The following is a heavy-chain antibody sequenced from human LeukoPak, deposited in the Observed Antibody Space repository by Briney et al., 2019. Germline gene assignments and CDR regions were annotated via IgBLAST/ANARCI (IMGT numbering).Heavy chain of an antibody. Sequence: GGSLRLSCAASGFTFSDSYMPWVRQAPGKGVEWVAYFSGSGHDINYSESAKGRFTISRDNAKSSLYLQMNSLRDEDTAVYYCARDPYSGNYGDYYYYYMDVWGKGTTVTISS. CDR3: ARDPYSGNYGDYYYYYMDV. D-gene: IGHD1-26*01. J-gene: IGHJ6*03. V-gene: IGHV3-11*04. CDR1: GFTFSDSY. CDR2: FSGSGHDI.